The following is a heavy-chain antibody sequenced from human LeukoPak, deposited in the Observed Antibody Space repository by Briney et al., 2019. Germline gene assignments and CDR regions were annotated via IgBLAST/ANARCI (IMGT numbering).Heavy chain of an antibody. CDR3: AKDSDSSSWPPSIDY. CDR2: ISGSGGST. V-gene: IGHV3-23*01. J-gene: IGHJ4*02. Sequence: GGSLRLSCAASGFTFSSYAMSWVRQAPGKGLEWVSAISGSGGSTYYADSVKGRFTISRDNSKNTLYLQMNSLRAEDTAVYYCAKDSDSSSWPPSIDYWGQGTLVTVPS. D-gene: IGHD6-13*01. CDR1: GFTFSSYA.